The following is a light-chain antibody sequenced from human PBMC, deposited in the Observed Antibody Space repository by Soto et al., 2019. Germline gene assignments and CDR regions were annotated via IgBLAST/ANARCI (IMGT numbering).Light chain of an antibody. CDR1: QSVRNNY. CDR3: QQYGDSPRLT. J-gene: IGKJ4*01. CDR2: GAS. Sequence: EIVLTQSPGTLSLSPGEGATLSCRASQSVRNNYLALYQQKPGQAPSLLIYGASARATGIPGRFSGSGSGAAFTLTISGLEPEDFAVYYCQQYGDSPRLTFGGGTRVEIK. V-gene: IGKV3-20*01.